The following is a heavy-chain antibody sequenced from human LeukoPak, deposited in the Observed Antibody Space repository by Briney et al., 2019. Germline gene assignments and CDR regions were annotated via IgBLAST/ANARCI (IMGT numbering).Heavy chain of an antibody. CDR2: IRNDGSNK. CDR1: GFTFISYG. CDR3: AKLLSNSGRFLY. D-gene: IGHD4-23*01. J-gene: IGHJ4*02. Sequence: GGSLRLSCAASGFTFISYGMHWVRQAPGKGLEWVAFIRNDGSNKYYADSVKGRFTISRDNSKNTLYLQMNSLRAEDTAVYYCAKLLSNSGRFLYWGQGTLVTVSP. V-gene: IGHV3-30*02.